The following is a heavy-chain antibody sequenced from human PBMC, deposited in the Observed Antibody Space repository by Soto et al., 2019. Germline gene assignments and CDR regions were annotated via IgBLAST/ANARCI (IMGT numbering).Heavy chain of an antibody. V-gene: IGHV3-7*03. Sequence: EVQLVESGGGLVQPGGSLRLSCAASGFTFGYYWMSWVRQAPGKGLEWLATIKLDASEKKYVDSVKGRFTLSRDNAKNTLFLQMDSLRPEDTAVYYCANWGKSGSDFWGQGTLVTVSS. CDR2: IKLDASEK. CDR1: GFTFGYYW. CDR3: ANWGKSGSDF. D-gene: IGHD1-26*01. J-gene: IGHJ4*02.